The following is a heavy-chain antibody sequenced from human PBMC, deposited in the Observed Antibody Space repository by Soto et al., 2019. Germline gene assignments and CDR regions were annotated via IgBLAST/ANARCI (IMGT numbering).Heavy chain of an antibody. CDR3: ARVITTRPVGFDY. J-gene: IGHJ4*02. V-gene: IGHV1-46*01. CDR2: INPSGGST. D-gene: IGHD3-3*01. Sequence: QVQLVQSGAEVKKPGASVKVSCKASGYTFTSYYMHWVRQAPGQGLEWMGIINPSGGSTSYAQKLQGRVTMTRHTSTSTVYMALSSLRSEDTAVYYWARVITTRPVGFDYWGQGTLVTVSS. CDR1: GYTFTSYY.